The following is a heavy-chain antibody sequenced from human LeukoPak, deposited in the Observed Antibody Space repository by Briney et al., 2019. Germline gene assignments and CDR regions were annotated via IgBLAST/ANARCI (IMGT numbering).Heavy chain of an antibody. V-gene: IGHV3-11*04. CDR3: AELGITMIGGV. CDR2: ISSSGSTI. J-gene: IGHJ6*04. CDR1: GFIFSDYY. Sequence: NPGGSLRLSCAASGFIFSDYYMGWVRQAPGKGLEWVSYISSSGSTIYYADSVKGRFTISRDNAKNSLYLQMNSLRAEDTAVYYCAELGITMIGGVWGKGTTVTISS. D-gene: IGHD3-10*02.